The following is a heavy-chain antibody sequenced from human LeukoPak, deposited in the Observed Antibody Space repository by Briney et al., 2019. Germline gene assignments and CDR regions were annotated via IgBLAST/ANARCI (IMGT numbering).Heavy chain of an antibody. Sequence: GESLRLSCAASGFTFSSYPMHWIRQAPGKGLEWVAVIGYDGVNKFYTDSVKGRFTISRDDSKNTLYLQMDSLRPEDTALYHCAKDFLGGAPEYFYKWGHGDLVTV. J-gene: IGHJ4*03. V-gene: IGHV3-30*04. D-gene: IGHD3-16*01. CDR3: AKDFLGGAPEYFYK. CDR1: GFTFSSYP. CDR2: IGYDGVNK.